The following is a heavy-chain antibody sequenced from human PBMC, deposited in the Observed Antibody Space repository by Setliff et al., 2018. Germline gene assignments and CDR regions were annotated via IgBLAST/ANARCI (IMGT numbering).Heavy chain of an antibody. V-gene: IGHV3-20*04. J-gene: IGHJ5*02. CDR2: INWNGVKT. CDR1: GFTFDDYG. CDR3: AKSLRLASSGSYWFDP. Sequence: PGESLKISCAASGFTFDDYGMSWVRQAPGKGLEWVSGINWNGVKTDYAESLKGRFAISRDNAKNSLYLQMNSLRAEDTALYYCAKSLRLASSGSYWFDPWGQGTLVTVSS. D-gene: IGHD3-10*01.